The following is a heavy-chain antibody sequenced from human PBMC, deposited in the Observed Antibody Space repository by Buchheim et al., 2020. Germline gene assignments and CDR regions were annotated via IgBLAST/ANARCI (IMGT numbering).Heavy chain of an antibody. V-gene: IGHV4-30-2*01. CDR3: ARDRIRGYCSSTSCYDYGMDV. CDR2: IYHSGST. Sequence: QLQLQESGSGLVKPSQTLSLTCAVSGGSISSGGYSWSWIRQPPGKGLEWIGYIYHSGSTYYNPSLKSRVTISVDQSKNQFSLKLSSVTAADTAVYYCARDRIRGYCSSTSCYDYGMDVWGQGTT. J-gene: IGHJ6*02. CDR1: GGSISSGGYS. D-gene: IGHD2-2*01.